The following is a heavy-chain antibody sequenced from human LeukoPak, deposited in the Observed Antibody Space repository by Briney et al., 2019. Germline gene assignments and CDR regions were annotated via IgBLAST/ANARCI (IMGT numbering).Heavy chain of an antibody. Sequence: SQTPSLTCTVSGGSINSGYYWSWIHQRPGKGLEWIGYIYYSGTTYYNPSLESRVTISVDTSRSQFSLKLNSVTAADTAVYYCARDVRGSGYDRIDYWGQGTLVTVSS. V-gene: IGHV4-31*03. D-gene: IGHD5-12*01. CDR2: IYYSGTT. J-gene: IGHJ4*02. CDR1: GGSINSGYY. CDR3: ARDVRGSGYDRIDY.